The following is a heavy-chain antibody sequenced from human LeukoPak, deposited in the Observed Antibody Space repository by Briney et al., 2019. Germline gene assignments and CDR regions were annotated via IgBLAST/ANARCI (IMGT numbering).Heavy chain of an antibody. J-gene: IGHJ3*02. D-gene: IGHD5-12*01. CDR1: GYTFSDYY. V-gene: IGHV1-2*02. CDR2: INPNSGGT. Sequence: ASLKLSCTASGYTFSDYYLHWVRQAPGHGLEWIGWINPNSGGTHYAQKVQGRVTMTRDTSISTAYMELSSLRADDTAVYFCAREIVAAIGGAFDIWGQGTMVTVSS. CDR3: AREIVAAIGGAFDI.